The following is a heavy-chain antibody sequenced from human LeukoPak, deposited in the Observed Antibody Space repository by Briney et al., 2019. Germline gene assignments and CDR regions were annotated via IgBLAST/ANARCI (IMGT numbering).Heavy chain of an antibody. V-gene: IGHV4-34*01. CDR2: INHSGST. CDR1: GGSSSGYY. J-gene: IGHJ4*02. CDR3: ARGLNLYYSDY. Sequence: SETLSLTCAVYGGSSSGYYWSWIRQPPGKGLEWIGEINHSGSTNYNPSLKSRVTISVDTSRNQFSLKLSSVTAADTAVYYCARGLNLYYSDYWGQGTLVTVSS.